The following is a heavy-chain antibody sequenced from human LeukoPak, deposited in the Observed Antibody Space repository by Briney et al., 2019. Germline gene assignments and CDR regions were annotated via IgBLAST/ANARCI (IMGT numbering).Heavy chain of an antibody. D-gene: IGHD5-24*01. CDR3: ARVGGMTTINNAAFDI. Sequence: SETLSLTCTVSGGSINSYYWNWIRQPPGKGLEWIGYIYHSGSTDYNPSLKSRVTISLDTSKNQFSLKLTSVTAADTAIYYCARVGGMTTINNAAFDIWGQGTMVTVSS. V-gene: IGHV4-59*01. CDR1: GGSINSYY. J-gene: IGHJ3*02. CDR2: IYHSGST.